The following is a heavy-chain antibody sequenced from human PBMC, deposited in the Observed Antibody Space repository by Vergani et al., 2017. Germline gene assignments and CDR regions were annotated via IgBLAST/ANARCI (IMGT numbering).Heavy chain of an antibody. Sequence: EVQLVESGGGLVKPGGSLRLSCAASGFTFSSYSMNWVRQAPGKGLEWVSSISSSSSYIYYADSVKGRFTISRDNAKNSLYLQMNSLRAEDTAVYYCATRPLYYYDSSGFYYVGAFDIWGQGTMVTLSS. V-gene: IGHV3-21*01. D-gene: IGHD3-22*01. J-gene: IGHJ3*02. CDR1: GFTFSSYS. CDR2: ISSSSSYI. CDR3: ATRPLYYYDSSGFYYVGAFDI.